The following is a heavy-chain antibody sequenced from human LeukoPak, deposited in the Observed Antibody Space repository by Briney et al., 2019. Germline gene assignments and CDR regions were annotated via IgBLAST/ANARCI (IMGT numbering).Heavy chain of an antibody. Sequence: GGSLRLSCAASGFTFSSYSMNWVRQAPGKGLEWVSSISSSSSYIYYADSVKGRFTISRDNAKNSLYLQMNSLRAEDTAVYYCARDVLYGYQLLSPYFDYWGQGTLVTVSS. D-gene: IGHD2-2*01. CDR1: GFTFSSYS. J-gene: IGHJ4*02. V-gene: IGHV3-21*01. CDR2: ISSSSSYI. CDR3: ARDVLYGYQLLSPYFDY.